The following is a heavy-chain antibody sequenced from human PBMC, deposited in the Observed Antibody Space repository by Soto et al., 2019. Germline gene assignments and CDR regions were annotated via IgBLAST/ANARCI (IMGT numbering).Heavy chain of an antibody. V-gene: IGHV3-30*18. J-gene: IGHJ4*02. D-gene: IGHD2-21*02. CDR2: TSTDGSIE. CDR1: GFTFSSHG. CDR3: AEEGRCNGIDCRSHFDV. Sequence: QVQLVESGGGVVQPGRSLRRSCAASGFTFSSHGMHWVRQAPGKGLEWVAVTSTDGSIEYYADSVRGRFTVSRVHSKDTLFLQMNRLRSEDTAMYYCAEEGRCNGIDCRSHFDVWGQGTLVSVSS.